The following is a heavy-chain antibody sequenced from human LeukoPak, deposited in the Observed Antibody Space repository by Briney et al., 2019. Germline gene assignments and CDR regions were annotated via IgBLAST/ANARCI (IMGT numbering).Heavy chain of an antibody. J-gene: IGHJ3*02. CDR1: GFTFSDYY. CDR3: ARVQWPGRDAFDI. D-gene: IGHD6-19*01. CDR2: ISSSGSTI. Sequence: KSGGSLRLSCAASGFTFSDYYMSWIRQAPGKGLEWVSYISSSGSTIYYADSVKGRFTISRDNAKNSLYLQMNSLRAEDTAVYYCARVQWPGRDAFDIWGQGTMVTVSS. V-gene: IGHV3-11*01.